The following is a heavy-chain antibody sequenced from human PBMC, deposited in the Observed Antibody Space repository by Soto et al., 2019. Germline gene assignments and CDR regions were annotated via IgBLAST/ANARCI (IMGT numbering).Heavy chain of an antibody. Sequence: QVQLQQWGAGLLKPSETLSLTCAVYGGSFSGYYWSWIRQPPGKGLEWIGEINHSGSTNYNPSLKSRVTISVDTSKNQVSLKLSSVTAADTAVYYCARAGPAYSSSRRAFDIWGQGTMVTVSS. CDR2: INHSGST. V-gene: IGHV4-34*01. J-gene: IGHJ3*02. D-gene: IGHD6-6*01. CDR1: GGSFSGYY. CDR3: ARAGPAYSSSRRAFDI.